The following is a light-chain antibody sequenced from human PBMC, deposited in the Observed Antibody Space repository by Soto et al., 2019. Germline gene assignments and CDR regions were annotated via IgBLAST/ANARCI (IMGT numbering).Light chain of an antibody. V-gene: IGLV1-47*02. CDR3: AARDDGLKGGV. CDR1: ISNIGSHF. CDR2: SNN. J-gene: IGLJ7*01. Sequence: QSVLTQPPSASGSPGQRVTISCSGSISNIGSHFVYWYRHLPGTAPKLLIYSNNQRPSGLPDRFSGSKSGTSASLAISGLRSEDEADYYCAARDDGLKGGVFGGGTQLTVL.